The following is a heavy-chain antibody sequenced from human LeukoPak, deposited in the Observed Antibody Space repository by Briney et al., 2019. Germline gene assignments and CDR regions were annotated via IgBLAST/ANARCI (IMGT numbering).Heavy chain of an antibody. J-gene: IGHJ4*02. CDR2: IYYSGST. CDR3: ARHHQAGYDPHYFDY. CDR1: GGFISSSSYY. Sequence: SETLSLTCTVSGGFISSSSYYWGWIRQPPGKGLEWIGSIYYSGSTYYNPSLKSRVTISVDTSKNQFSLKLSSVTAADTAVYYCARHHQAGYDPHYFDYWGQGTLVTVSS. D-gene: IGHD5-12*01. V-gene: IGHV4-39*01.